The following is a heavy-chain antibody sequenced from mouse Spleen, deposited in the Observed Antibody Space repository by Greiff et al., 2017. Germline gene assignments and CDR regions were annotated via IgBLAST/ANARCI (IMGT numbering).Heavy chain of an antibody. CDR1: GYTFTSYT. Sequence: VQLQQSGAELARPGASVKMSCKASGYTFTSYTMHWVKQRPGQGLEWIGYINPSSGYTKYNQKFKDKATLTADKSSSTAYMQLSSLTSEDSAVYYCARVDSLAWFAYWGQGTLVTVSA. V-gene: IGHV1-4*01. CDR3: ARVDSLAWFAY. D-gene: IGHD6-2*01. CDR2: INPSSGYT. J-gene: IGHJ3*01.